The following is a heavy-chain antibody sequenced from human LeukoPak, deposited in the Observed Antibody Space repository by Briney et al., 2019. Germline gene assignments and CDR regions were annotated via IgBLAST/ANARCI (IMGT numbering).Heavy chain of an antibody. CDR3: ARIRRYFDWLLEGWFDP. D-gene: IGHD3-9*01. J-gene: IGHJ5*02. Sequence: GGTLRLSCAASGFTFSDYYMSWIRQAPGKGLEWVSYISSSGSTIYYADSVKGRFTISRDNAKNSLYLQMNSLRAEDTAVYYCARIRRYFDWLLEGWFDPWGQGTLVTVSS. CDR1: GFTFSDYY. V-gene: IGHV3-11*04. CDR2: ISSSGSTI.